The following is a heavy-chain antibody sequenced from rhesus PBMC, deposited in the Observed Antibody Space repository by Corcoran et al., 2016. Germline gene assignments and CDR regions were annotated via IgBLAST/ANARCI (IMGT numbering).Heavy chain of an antibody. CDR2: IYGSGMSP. J-gene: IGHJ4*01. CDR1: GGSISSNY. V-gene: IGHV4S11*01. D-gene: IGHD4-29*01. CDR3: ARARGNY. Sequence: QVQLQESGPGLVKPLETLSLTCAVSGGSISSNYWSWIRQPPGKGLEWIGYIYGSGMSPNSNPSLQSRVTLSVDTSKNQFSLKLGSVAAADPAVYYCARARGNYWGQGVLVTVSS.